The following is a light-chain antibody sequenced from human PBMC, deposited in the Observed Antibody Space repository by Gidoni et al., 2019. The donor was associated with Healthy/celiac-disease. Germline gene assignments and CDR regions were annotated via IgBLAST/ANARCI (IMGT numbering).Light chain of an antibody. Sequence: SYALTQPPSVSVSPGQPASITCSGDKLGDKYACWYQQKPGQSPVLVIYQDSKRPSGIPERFSGSNSGNTATLTISGTQAMDEADYYCRAWDSSTVVFGGGTKLTVL. CDR3: RAWDSSTVV. CDR2: QDS. CDR1: KLGDKY. V-gene: IGLV3-1*01. J-gene: IGLJ2*01.